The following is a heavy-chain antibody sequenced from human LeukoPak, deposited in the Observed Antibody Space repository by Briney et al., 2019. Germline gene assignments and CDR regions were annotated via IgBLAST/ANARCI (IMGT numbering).Heavy chain of an antibody. D-gene: IGHD1-1*01. CDR1: GGSISSYY. J-gene: IGHJ6*02. CDR3: AKVGFQYDQQYYYGMDV. Sequence: PSETLSLTCTVSGGSISSYYWSWIRQSPGKGLEWIGYIYYTGSTNYNPSLKSRVTISVDTSKNQFSLNLRTVTSADTAVYYCAKVGFQYDQQYYYGMDVWGQGTTVTVSS. CDR2: IYYTGST. V-gene: IGHV4-59*01.